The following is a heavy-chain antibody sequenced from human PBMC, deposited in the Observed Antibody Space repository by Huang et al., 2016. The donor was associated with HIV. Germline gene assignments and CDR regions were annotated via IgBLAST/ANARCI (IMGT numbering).Heavy chain of an antibody. V-gene: IGHV3-9*01. CDR2: ISWNRGSI. J-gene: IGHJ3*02. CDR1: GFTFDHYG. CDR3: AFDI. Sequence: EVQLVESGGGLVQPGSSLRLSCAASGFTFDHYGMHWVRQAQGKGLEWVAGISWNRGSIGYADSVKGRFTISRDNAKNSLYLQMNSLRAEDTALYYCAFDIWGQGTMVTVSS.